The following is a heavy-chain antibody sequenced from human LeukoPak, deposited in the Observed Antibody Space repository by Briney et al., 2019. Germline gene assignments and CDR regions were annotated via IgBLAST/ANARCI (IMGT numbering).Heavy chain of an antibody. Sequence: ASVKVSCKASGYTFSSYDFNWVRQAAGQGLEWMGWMNPNSGNTGYAQKFQGRVTITRNTSITTVYMDLSSLRSEDTAVYYCARGRMAAGVFDAFDIWGQGTMVTVSS. CDR1: GYTFSSYD. CDR3: ARGRMAAGVFDAFDI. J-gene: IGHJ3*02. D-gene: IGHD6-25*01. CDR2: MNPNSGNT. V-gene: IGHV1-8*03.